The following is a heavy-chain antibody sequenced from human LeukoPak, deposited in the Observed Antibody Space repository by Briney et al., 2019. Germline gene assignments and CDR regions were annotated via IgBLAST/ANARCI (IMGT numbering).Heavy chain of an antibody. CDR2: IYTSGST. CDR1: GGSISSYY. J-gene: IGHJ4*02. V-gene: IGHV4-4*07. CDR3: GRLRDYGWGSYRNY. Sequence: SETLSLTCTVSGGSISSYYWSWIRQPAGKGLEWIGRIYTSGSTNYNPSLKSRVTMSVDTSKNRFSLKLSSVTAADTPGYYCGRLRDYGWGSYRNYWGQGTLVTVSS. D-gene: IGHD3-16*02.